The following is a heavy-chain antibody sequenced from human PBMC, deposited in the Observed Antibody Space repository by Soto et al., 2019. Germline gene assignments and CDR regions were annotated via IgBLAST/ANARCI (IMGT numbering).Heavy chain of an antibody. Sequence: PGGSLRLSCAASGFTFSRYGFHWRRQAPGRGLEWVAVIWNDGSNKYYADSVRGRFTISRDDAKNTLYLQMNSLRAEDTAVYYCARVEMTTITSDYWGQGTLVTVSS. CDR1: GFTFSRYG. D-gene: IGHD4-4*01. CDR3: ARVEMTTITSDY. CDR2: IWNDGSNK. V-gene: IGHV3-33*01. J-gene: IGHJ4*02.